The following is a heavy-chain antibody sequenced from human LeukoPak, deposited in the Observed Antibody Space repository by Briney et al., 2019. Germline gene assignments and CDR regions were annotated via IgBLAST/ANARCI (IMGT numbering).Heavy chain of an antibody. Sequence: ASVKVSCKASGYTFTGYYMHWVRQAPGQGLEWMGWINPNSGGTNYAQKFQGRVTMTRNTSISTAYMELSSLRSEDTAVYYCASGASSGWRWFDPWGRGTLVTVSS. CDR1: GYTFTGYY. CDR3: ASGASSGWRWFDP. J-gene: IGHJ5*02. D-gene: IGHD6-19*01. CDR2: INPNSGGT. V-gene: IGHV1-2*02.